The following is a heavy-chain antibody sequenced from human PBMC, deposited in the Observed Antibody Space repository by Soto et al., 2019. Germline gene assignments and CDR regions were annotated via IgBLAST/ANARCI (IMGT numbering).Heavy chain of an antibody. CDR2: TYYRSKWYN. CDR1: GDSVSSNSAA. Sequence: SQTLSLTCAISGDSVSSNSAAWNWIRQSPSRGLEWLGRTYYRSKWYNDYAVSVKSRITINPDTSKNQFSLQLNSVTPEDTAVYYCARDRDIVVVPAAIPFDYWGQGTLVTVSS. D-gene: IGHD2-2*01. CDR3: ARDRDIVVVPAAIPFDY. J-gene: IGHJ4*02. V-gene: IGHV6-1*01.